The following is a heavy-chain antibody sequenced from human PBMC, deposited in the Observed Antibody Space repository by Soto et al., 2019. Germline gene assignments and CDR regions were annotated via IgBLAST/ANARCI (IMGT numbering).Heavy chain of an antibody. CDR3: ARGADTMVGGVMGGNNWFDP. D-gene: IGHD3-10*01. CDR1: GGSISSGGYY. CDR2: IYYSGST. V-gene: IGHV4-31*03. Sequence: QVQLQESGPGLVKPSQTLSLTCTVSGGSISSGGYYWSWIRQHPGKGLEWIGYIYYSGSTYYNPCLMRRVTMSVDSAKNQFSVKLSSGTAADTAVYYCARGADTMVGGVMGGNNWFDPWGQGTLVTVSS. J-gene: IGHJ5*02.